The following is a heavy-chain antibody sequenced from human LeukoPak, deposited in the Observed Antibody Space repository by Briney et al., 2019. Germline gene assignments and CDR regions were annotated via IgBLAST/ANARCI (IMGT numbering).Heavy chain of an antibody. CDR3: ARNVLPGYFDY. Sequence: GGSLRLSCADSGFTFSSYWIHWVRQAPGKGLVWVSRINSDGSSTSYADSVKGRFTISRDNAKNTLYLRMNSLRAEDTAVYYCARNVLPGYFDYWGQGTLVTVSS. CDR2: INSDGSST. J-gene: IGHJ4*02. CDR1: GFTFSSYW. V-gene: IGHV3-74*01. D-gene: IGHD2-15*01.